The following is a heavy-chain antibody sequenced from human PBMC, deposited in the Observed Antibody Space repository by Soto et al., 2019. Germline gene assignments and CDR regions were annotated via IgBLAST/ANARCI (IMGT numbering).Heavy chain of an antibody. Sequence: SETLSLTCAVYGGSFSGYYWSWIRQPPGKGLEWIGEINHSGSTNYNPSLKSRVTISVDTSKNQFSLKLSSVTAADTAVYYCARGRSGLLWFGGPHMGYWGQGTLVTVSS. D-gene: IGHD3-10*01. CDR3: ARGRSGLLWFGGPHMGY. CDR1: GGSFSGYY. CDR2: INHSGST. V-gene: IGHV4-34*01. J-gene: IGHJ4*02.